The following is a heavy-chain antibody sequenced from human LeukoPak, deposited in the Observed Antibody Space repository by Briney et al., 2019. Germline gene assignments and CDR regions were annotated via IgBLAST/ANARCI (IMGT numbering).Heavy chain of an antibody. CDR1: GGSFSGYY. Sequence: SETLSLTCAVYGGSFSGYYWSWIRQPPGKGLEWIGEINHSGSTNYNPSLKSRVTISVDTSKNQFSLKLSSVTAADTAVYYCARGQYDFWHWFDPWGQGTLVTVFS. V-gene: IGHV4-34*01. D-gene: IGHD3-3*01. CDR2: INHSGST. CDR3: ARGQYDFWHWFDP. J-gene: IGHJ5*02.